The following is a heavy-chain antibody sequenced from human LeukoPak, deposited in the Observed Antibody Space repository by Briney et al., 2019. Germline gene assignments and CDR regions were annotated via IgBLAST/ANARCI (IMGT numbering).Heavy chain of an antibody. V-gene: IGHV1-8*01. J-gene: IGHJ4*02. CDR3: ARVYLRRDGYTGGY. CDR1: GYTFTSYD. CDR2: MNPNSGNT. Sequence: ASVKVSCKASGYTFTSYDINWVRQATGQGQEWMGWMNPNSGNTGYAQKFQGRATMTRNTSISTAYMELSSLRSEDTAVYYCARVYLRRDGYTGGYWGQGTLVTVSS. D-gene: IGHD5-24*01.